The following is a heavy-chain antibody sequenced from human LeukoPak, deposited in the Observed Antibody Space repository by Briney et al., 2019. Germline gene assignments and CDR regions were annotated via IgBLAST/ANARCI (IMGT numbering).Heavy chain of an antibody. D-gene: IGHD6-13*01. J-gene: IGHJ4*02. CDR3: ARDGGSSWF. CDR2: ISSSSSTI. V-gene: IGHV3-48*02. Sequence: GGSLRLSCAASGFTFSSYSMNWVRQAPGKGLEWVSYISSSSSTIYYADSVKGRFTISRDNAKNLLYLQMNSLRDEDTAMYYCARDGGSSWFWGQGTLVTVSS. CDR1: GFTFSSYS.